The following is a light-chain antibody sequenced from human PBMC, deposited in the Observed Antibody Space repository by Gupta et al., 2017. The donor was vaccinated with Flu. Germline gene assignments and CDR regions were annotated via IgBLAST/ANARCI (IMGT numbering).Light chain of an antibody. V-gene: IGKV1-9*01. CDR1: QVISSY. J-gene: IGKJ5*01. Sequence: DIQLTQSPSFLSASVGDRVTITCRASQVISSYLVWYQQKPGKAPKVLIYASPTLQSGVPSRFSGSGSGTEFTLTISSLQPEDFATYYCQQLDTDPPITFGRGTRLEIK. CDR2: ASP. CDR3: QQLDTDPPIT.